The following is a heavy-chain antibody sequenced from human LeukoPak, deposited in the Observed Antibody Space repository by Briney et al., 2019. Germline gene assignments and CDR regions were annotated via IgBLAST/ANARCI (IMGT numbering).Heavy chain of an antibody. J-gene: IGHJ4*02. Sequence: ASVKVSCKAFGYTFTSNYMHWVRQAPGQGPEWMGVISPSGGSTTYAQKFQGRVTLTRDMSTSTDYLELSSLRSEDTAVYYCARIYRDSSNYYRPLEDWGQGTLVTVSS. CDR1: GYTFTSNY. CDR3: ARIYRDSSNYYRPLED. D-gene: IGHD3-22*01. CDR2: ISPSGGST. V-gene: IGHV1-46*03.